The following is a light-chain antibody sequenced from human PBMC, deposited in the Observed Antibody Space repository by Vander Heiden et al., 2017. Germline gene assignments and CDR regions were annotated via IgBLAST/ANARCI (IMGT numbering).Light chain of an antibody. CDR1: QTIDNW. Sequence: SPSTLSASVGDRVTITCRASQTIDNWLAWYQQQAGQAPKLLIYKASTLKSGVPSRFSGSGSGTDFTLTISSLQPDDVATYYCQQSKTYRTFGQGTKVEVK. J-gene: IGKJ1*01. V-gene: IGKV1-5*03. CDR2: KAS. CDR3: QQSKTYRT.